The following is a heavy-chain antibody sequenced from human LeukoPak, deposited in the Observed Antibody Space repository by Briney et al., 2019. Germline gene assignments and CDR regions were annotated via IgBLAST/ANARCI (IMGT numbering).Heavy chain of an antibody. D-gene: IGHD6-25*01. J-gene: IGHJ4*02. CDR2: VHLDGRT. CDR3: AREGGFYRPLDY. Sequence: SETLSLTCGVSGGSVSSTNWWTWIRQPPGKGLEWIGEVHLDGRTNFNPSLESRLTMSVDLSENHVSLKLTSVTAADTAVYYCAREGGFYRPLDYSGQGTLVTVSS. CDR1: GGSVSSTNW. V-gene: IGHV4-4*02.